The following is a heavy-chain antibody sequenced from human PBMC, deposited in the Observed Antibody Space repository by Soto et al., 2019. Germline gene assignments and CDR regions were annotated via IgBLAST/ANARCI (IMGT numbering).Heavy chain of an antibody. CDR3: ARDRITIFSRPHDAFDI. V-gene: IGHV1-46*03. D-gene: IGHD3-9*01. CDR1: GYTFTSYY. CDR2: INPSGGST. J-gene: IGHJ3*02. Sequence: EASVKVSCKASGYTFTSYYMHWVRQAPGQGLEWMGIINPSGGSTSYAQKFQGRVTMTRDTSTSTVYMELSSLRSEDTAVYYCARDRITIFSRPHDAFDIWGQGTMVTVSS.